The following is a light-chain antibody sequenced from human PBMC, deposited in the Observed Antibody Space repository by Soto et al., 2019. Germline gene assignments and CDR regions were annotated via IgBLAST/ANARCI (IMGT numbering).Light chain of an antibody. CDR3: QQSYSNPPIT. V-gene: IGKV1-39*01. CDR2: AAS. Sequence: DSQMTPSPSSLSASVGDRVTITCRASQRINSYLNWYQQKPGKAPKLLIYAASSLQSGVPSRFSGSGSGTDFTLTISSLQPEDFATYYCQQSYSNPPITFGQGTRLEIK. J-gene: IGKJ5*01. CDR1: QRINSY.